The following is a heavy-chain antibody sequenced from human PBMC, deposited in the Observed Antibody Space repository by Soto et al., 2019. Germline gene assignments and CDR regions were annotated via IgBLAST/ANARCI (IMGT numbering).Heavy chain of an antibody. CDR3: ARGDQGPRLGYCSSTSCYRWFDP. V-gene: IGHV4-34*01. D-gene: IGHD2-2*02. Sequence: SETLSLTCAVYGGSFSGYYWSWIRQPPGKGLEWIGEINHSGSTNYNPSLKSRVTISVDTSKNQFSLKLSSVTAADTAVYYCARGDQGPRLGYCSSTSCYRWFDPWGQGTLVTVSS. J-gene: IGHJ5*02. CDR1: GGSFSGYY. CDR2: INHSGST.